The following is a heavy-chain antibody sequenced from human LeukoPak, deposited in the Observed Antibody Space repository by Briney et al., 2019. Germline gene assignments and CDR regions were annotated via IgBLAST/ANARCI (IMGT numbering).Heavy chain of an antibody. CDR1: GYTFTGYY. CDR2: INPNSGGT. CDR3: ARDQVIDDILTGYYDNTFAY. V-gene: IGHV1-2*06. Sequence: ASVKVSCKASGYTFTGYYMHWVRQAPGQGLEWMGRINPNSGGTNYAQKFQGRVTMTRDTSISTAYMELSRLRSDDTAVYYCARDQVIDDILTGYYDNTFAYWGQGTLVTVSS. D-gene: IGHD3-9*01. J-gene: IGHJ4*02.